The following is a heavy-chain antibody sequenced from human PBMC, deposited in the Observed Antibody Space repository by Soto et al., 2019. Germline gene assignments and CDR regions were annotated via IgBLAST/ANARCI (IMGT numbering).Heavy chain of an antibody. Sequence: QVQLRQSGPGLVKPSGTLSLSCAVSGGSISSTNWXSWVRQSPGKGLEWIGEMYHSGSPTYNPSLRGRVTMSVDXSNXXXSXXXXXXXXXXXXVXXXXTLPPXXELAVLPIPTWGQGTLVTVSA. CDR1: GGSISSTNW. CDR2: MYHSGSP. CDR3: XTLPPXXELAVLPIPT. V-gene: IGHV4-4*02. J-gene: IGHJ5*02. D-gene: IGHD2-8*02.